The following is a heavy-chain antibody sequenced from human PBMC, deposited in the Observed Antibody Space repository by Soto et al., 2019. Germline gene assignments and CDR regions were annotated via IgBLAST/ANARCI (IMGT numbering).Heavy chain of an antibody. CDR2: IDPSDSYT. D-gene: IGHD2-21*02. CDR3: ATGFMAYCGGDCYVDY. CDR1: GYSFTSYW. J-gene: IGHJ4*02. V-gene: IGHV5-10-1*01. Sequence: GESLKISCKGSGYSFTSYWISWVRQMPGKGLEWMGRIDPSDSYTNYSPSFQGHVTISADKSISTAYLQWSSLKASDTAMYYCATGFMAYCGGDCYVDYWGQGTLVTVSS.